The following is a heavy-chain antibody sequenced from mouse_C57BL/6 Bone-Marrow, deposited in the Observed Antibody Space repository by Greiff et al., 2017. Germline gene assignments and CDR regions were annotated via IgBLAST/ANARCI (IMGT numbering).Heavy chain of an antibody. V-gene: IGHV1-72*01. CDR1: GYTFTSYW. Sequence: QVQLKQPGAELVKPGASVTLSCKASGYTFTSYWMHWVKQRPGRGLEWIGRIDPNSGGTKYNEKFKSKATLTVDKPSSTAYMQLSSLTSADSAVDYCARSYKSNFHYWGQGTTLTVSS. D-gene: IGHD2-5*01. J-gene: IGHJ2*01. CDR3: ARSYKSNFHY. CDR2: IDPNSGGT.